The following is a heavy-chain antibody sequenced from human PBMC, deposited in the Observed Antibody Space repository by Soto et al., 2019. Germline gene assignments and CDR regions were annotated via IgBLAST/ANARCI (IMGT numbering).Heavy chain of an antibody. J-gene: IGHJ5*01. Sequence: PGGSLRLSCAASGFSFSGSALHWVRQASGKGLEWVARVAGKNENYVTTYAASVQGRFSLSRDDLKNSAYLLMNSLKTEDTAIYYCSKYSGSRTIPAALGQGTLVIVSS. CDR2: VAGKNENYVT. CDR3: SKYSGSRTIPAA. V-gene: IGHV3-73*01. CDR1: GFSFSGSA. D-gene: IGHD1-26*01.